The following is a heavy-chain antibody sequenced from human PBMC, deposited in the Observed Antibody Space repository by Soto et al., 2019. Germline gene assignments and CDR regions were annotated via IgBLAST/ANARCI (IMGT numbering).Heavy chain of an antibody. V-gene: IGHV3-7*04. Sequence: DVQLVESGGGLVQRGGSLRLSWAAYRFTFSNSWMTRVRQAPGQGLEWVANIKEDGSEKSHVDSVKGRFTISRDTAKNSLYLQMNSLGAEYTAGYYCARTAYGNDGLDVWGQGTTVTVS. CDR2: IKEDGSEK. CDR1: RFTFSNSW. D-gene: IGHD2-21*01. CDR3: ARTAYGNDGLDV. J-gene: IGHJ6*02.